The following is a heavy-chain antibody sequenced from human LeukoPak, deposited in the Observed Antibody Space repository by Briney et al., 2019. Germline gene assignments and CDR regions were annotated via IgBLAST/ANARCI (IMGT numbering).Heavy chain of an antibody. V-gene: IGHV3-23*01. CDR3: AKDGISSGYFYYFDN. CDR2: ISASGGTT. J-gene: IGHJ4*02. D-gene: IGHD3-22*01. CDR1: GGSISSSN. Sequence: PSGTLSLTCAVSGGSISSSNWWSWVRQAPGKGLEWVSAISASGGTTHYADSVKGRFTISRDNSKNNLYLQLSSLRAEDTAIYHCAKDGISSGYFYYFDNWGQGTLVTVSS.